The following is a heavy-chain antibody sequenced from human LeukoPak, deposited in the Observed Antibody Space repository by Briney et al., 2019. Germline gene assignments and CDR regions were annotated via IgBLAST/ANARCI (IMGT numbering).Heavy chain of an antibody. V-gene: IGHV4-34*01. Sequence: SETLSLTCAVYGGSFSGYYWSWIRQPPRKGLEWIGEMNHSGSTNCNPSLKSRVTISVDTSKNQLSLKLSSVTAADTAVYYCARAFREFQLLSSYYYYGMDVWGQGTTVTVSS. J-gene: IGHJ6*02. CDR2: MNHSGST. CDR1: GGSFSGYY. CDR3: ARAFREFQLLSSYYYYGMDV. D-gene: IGHD2-2*01.